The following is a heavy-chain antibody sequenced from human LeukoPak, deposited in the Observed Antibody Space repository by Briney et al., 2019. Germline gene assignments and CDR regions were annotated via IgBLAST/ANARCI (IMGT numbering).Heavy chain of an antibody. J-gene: IGHJ6*03. CDR3: AKIPQREWELPRNYYYYYMDV. V-gene: IGHV3-30*02. CDR2: IIYDGSNK. Sequence: GGSLRLSCAASGFTFSSYGMHWVRQAPGKGLEWVAFIIYDGSNKYYADSVKGRFTISRDNSKNTLYLQMNSLRAEDTAVYYCAKIPQREWELPRNYYYYYMDVWGKGTTVTVSS. D-gene: IGHD1-26*01. CDR1: GFTFSSYG.